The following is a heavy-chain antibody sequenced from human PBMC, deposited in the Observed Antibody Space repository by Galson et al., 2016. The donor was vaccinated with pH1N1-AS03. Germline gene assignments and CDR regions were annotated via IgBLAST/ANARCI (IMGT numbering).Heavy chain of an antibody. CDR1: GFSFSASW. CDR2: IRQDGSEK. Sequence: SLRLSCAASGFSFSASWMSWVRQAPGKGLEWVANIRQDGSEKYYVDSVEGRFTISRDNAKNSLYLQRNSLRDEDRAVYYCARESPVNYYLDLWGRGTLVTVSS. CDR3: ARESPVNYYLDL. J-gene: IGHJ2*01. D-gene: IGHD1-7*01. V-gene: IGHV3-7*03.